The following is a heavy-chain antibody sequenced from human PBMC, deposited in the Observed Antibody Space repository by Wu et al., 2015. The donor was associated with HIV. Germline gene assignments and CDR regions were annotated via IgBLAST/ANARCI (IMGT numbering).Heavy chain of an antibody. CDR1: GYTFTGYY. CDR3: ATFSKGSVRYFDWLPTPYYYYGMDV. D-gene: IGHD3-9*01. J-gene: IGHJ6*02. Sequence: QVQLVQSGAEVKKPGASVKVSCKASGYTFTGYYMHWVRQAPGQGLEWMGWINPNSGGTNYAQKFQGRVTMTRDTSISTAYMELSRLRSDDTAVYYCATFSKGSVRYFDWLPTPYYYYGMDVWGQGTTVTVSS. V-gene: IGHV1-2*02. CDR2: INPNSGGT.